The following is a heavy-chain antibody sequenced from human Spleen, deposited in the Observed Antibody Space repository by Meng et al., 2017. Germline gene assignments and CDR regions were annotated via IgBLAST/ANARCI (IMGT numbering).Heavy chain of an antibody. V-gene: IGHV5-51*01. D-gene: IGHD5-18*01. CDR3: ARTDAVDTAPIDY. CDR2: IYPVNSDT. CDR1: GYSFTNYW. J-gene: IGHJ4*02. Sequence: GESLKISCQGSGYSFTNYWIGWVRQMPGKGLEWMAIIYPVNSDTKYSPSFQGQVTISADKSISTAYLQWSSLKASDTAMYYCARTDAVDTAPIDYWGQGTLVTVSS.